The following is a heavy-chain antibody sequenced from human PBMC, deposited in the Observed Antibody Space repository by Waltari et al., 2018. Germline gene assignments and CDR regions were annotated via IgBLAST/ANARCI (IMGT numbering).Heavy chain of an antibody. J-gene: IGHJ3*01. Sequence: QLQLQESGPRLVRPSETLSLICRVSGVSITSNRHYWAWIRQAPGQGLEWIGNVSYMGTTYICPSLKSRVSVSRDTSKNQVSLILGSVTAADMAVYYCATYIGASVGTAAFDVWGQGTMVTVSS. CDR1: GVSITSNRHY. CDR2: VSYMGTT. V-gene: IGHV4-39*01. D-gene: IGHD5-12*01. CDR3: ATYIGASVGTAAFDV.